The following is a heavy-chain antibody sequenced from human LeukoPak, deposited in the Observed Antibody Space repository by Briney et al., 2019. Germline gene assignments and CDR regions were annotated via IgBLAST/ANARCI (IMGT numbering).Heavy chain of an antibody. Sequence: SETLSLTCAVYGGSFSGYYWSWIRQPPGKGLEWIGEINHSGSTNHNPSLKSRVTISVDTSKNQFSLKLSSVTAADTAVYYCARHVHGYGPDYYYYYMDVWGKGTTVTASS. D-gene: IGHD5-18*01. J-gene: IGHJ6*03. CDR3: ARHVHGYGPDYYYYYMDV. CDR1: GGSFSGYY. CDR2: INHSGST. V-gene: IGHV4-34*01.